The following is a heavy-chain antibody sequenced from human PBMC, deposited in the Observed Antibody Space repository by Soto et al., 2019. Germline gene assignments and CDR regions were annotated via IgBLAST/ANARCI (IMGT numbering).Heavy chain of an antibody. V-gene: IGHV1-2*04. CDR1: GYTFTSYY. J-gene: IGHJ4*02. Sequence: ASVKVSCKASGYTFTSYYIHWVRQAPGQGLEWMGWIHPNSGATYYAQKFQAWVTMTRDTSLRTAYMELGRVTSDDTAVYYCAKAPMAAGTFDHWGQGTLVTVSS. CDR2: IHPNSGAT. CDR3: AKAPMAAGTFDH. D-gene: IGHD3-10*01.